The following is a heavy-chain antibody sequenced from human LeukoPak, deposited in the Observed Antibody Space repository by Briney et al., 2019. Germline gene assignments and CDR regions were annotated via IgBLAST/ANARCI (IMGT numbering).Heavy chain of an antibody. D-gene: IGHD2-21*02. CDR1: GFTFSSYG. CDR3: AWGGMTANNIDY. J-gene: IGHJ4*02. V-gene: IGHV3-33*01. Sequence: GGSLRLSCAAAGFTFSSYGMHWVRQAPGKGLEWVAIIWYDGSNKYYTDSVKGRFTISRDNSNNMLDLQMSSRRDEDTAVCYCAWGGMTANNIDYWGQGTLVTVSS. CDR2: IWYDGSNK.